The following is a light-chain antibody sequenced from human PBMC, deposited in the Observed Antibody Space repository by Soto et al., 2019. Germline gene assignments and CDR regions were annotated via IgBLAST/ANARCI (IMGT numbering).Light chain of an antibody. CDR2: NNY. CDR1: SSNIGSNF. V-gene: IGLV1-47*02. J-gene: IGLJ2*01. Sequence: QSVLTQPPSASGTPGQRVTISCSGSSSNIGSNFVYWYQQLPGTAPKLLIYNNYQRPSGVPARFSGSKSGTSASLAISGLRSDDEADYYCAAWDVSLSGPGLVFGGGTKLTVL. CDR3: AAWDVSLSGPGLV.